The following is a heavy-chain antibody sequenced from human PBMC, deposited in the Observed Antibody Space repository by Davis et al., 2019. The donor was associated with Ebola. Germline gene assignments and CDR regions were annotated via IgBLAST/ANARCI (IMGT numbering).Heavy chain of an antibody. CDR2: ISGSGGST. J-gene: IGHJ5*02. Sequence: PGGSLRLSCAASGFTFSSYAMSWVRQAPGKGLEWVSAISGSGGSTYYADSVKGRFTISRDNSKNTLYLQMNSLRAEDTAVYYCAKFRNIVVVPAALGFDPWGQGTLITVSS. D-gene: IGHD2-2*01. V-gene: IGHV3-23*01. CDR1: GFTFSSYA. CDR3: AKFRNIVVVPAALGFDP.